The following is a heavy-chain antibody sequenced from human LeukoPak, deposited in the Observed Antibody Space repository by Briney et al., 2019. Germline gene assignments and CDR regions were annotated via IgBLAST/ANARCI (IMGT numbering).Heavy chain of an antibody. J-gene: IGHJ5*02. CDR1: GGSVSSDSYY. CDR2: ILSNGGT. D-gene: IGHD4-17*01. CDR3: AREVDDYGDYWAQTWFDP. Sequence: SETLSLTCTVSGGSVSSDSYYWSWIRQPPGKGLEWIGYILSNGGTNYNPSLKSRVTISLDTSKNQFSLKLTSVTAADTAVYYCAREVDDYGDYWAQTWFDPWGQGTLVTVSS. V-gene: IGHV4-61*01.